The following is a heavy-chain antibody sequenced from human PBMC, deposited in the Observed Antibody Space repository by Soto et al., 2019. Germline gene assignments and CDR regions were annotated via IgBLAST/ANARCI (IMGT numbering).Heavy chain of an antibody. V-gene: IGHV3-30-3*01. CDR1: GFTFSSYA. J-gene: IGHJ4*02. Sequence: QVQLVESGGGVVQPGRSLRLSCAASGFTFSSYAMHWVRHAPGKGLEWVAVISYDGSNKYYADSVKGRFTISRDNSKNTLYLHMNSLRAEDTAVYYCVSIAVAGIFDYWGQGTLVTVSS. D-gene: IGHD6-19*01. CDR2: ISYDGSNK. CDR3: VSIAVAGIFDY.